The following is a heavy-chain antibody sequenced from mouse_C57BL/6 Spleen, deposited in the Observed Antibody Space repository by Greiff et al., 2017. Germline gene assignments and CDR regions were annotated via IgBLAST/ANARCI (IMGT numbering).Heavy chain of an antibody. CDR3: ARDYDYDWYFDV. J-gene: IGHJ1*03. V-gene: IGHV1-64*01. CDR2: IHPNSGST. Sequence: VQLQQPGAELVKPGASVKLSCKASGYTFTSYWMHWVKQRPGQGLEWIGMIHPNSGSTNYNEKFKSKATLTVAKSSSTAYMQLSSLTSEDSAVYYCARDYDYDWYFDVWGTGTTVTVAS. D-gene: IGHD2-4*01. CDR1: GYTFTSYW.